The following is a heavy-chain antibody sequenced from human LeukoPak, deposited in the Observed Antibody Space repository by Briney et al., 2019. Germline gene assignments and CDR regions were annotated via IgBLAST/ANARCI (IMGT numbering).Heavy chain of an antibody. CDR1: GFTFSFYG. Sequence: GSSLRLSCAASGFTFSFYGMHWVCQAPGTGLEWVSHIWHDGENKYYGDSVRGRFFIYRDNSKNTLFLQMNTLRAEDTAVYYCARGGRFYDSSDFPLDYWGQGTLVTVSS. CDR3: ARGGRFYDSSDFPLDY. CDR2: IWHDGENK. V-gene: IGHV3-33*01. J-gene: IGHJ4*02. D-gene: IGHD3-22*01.